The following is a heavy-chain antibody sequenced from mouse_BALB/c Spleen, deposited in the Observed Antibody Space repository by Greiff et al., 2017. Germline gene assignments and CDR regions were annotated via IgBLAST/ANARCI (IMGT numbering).Heavy chain of an antibody. CDR1: GYSITSDYA. CDR3: ARSVWRLYAMDY. Sequence: EVKLVESGPGLVKPSQSLSLTCTVTGYSITSDYAWNWIRQFPGNKLEWMGYISYSGSTSYNPSLKSRISITRDTSKNQFFLQLNSVTTEDTATYYCARSVWRLYAMDYWGQGTSVTVSS. CDR2: ISYSGST. J-gene: IGHJ4*01. D-gene: IGHD2-10*02. V-gene: IGHV3-2*02.